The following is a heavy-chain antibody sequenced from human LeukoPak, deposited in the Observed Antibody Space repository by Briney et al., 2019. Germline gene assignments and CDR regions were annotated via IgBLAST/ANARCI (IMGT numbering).Heavy chain of an antibody. D-gene: IGHD5-18*01. V-gene: IGHV1-18*01. Sequence: ASVKVSCKASGYTFTSYGISWVRQAPGQGLEWMGWISAYNGNTNNAQKLQGRVIMTTDTSTSSAYMELRSLRSDDTAVYYCARDWAAMAPRQGMDVWGQGTTVTVSS. CDR3: ARDWAAMAPRQGMDV. J-gene: IGHJ6*02. CDR2: ISAYNGNT. CDR1: GYTFTSYG.